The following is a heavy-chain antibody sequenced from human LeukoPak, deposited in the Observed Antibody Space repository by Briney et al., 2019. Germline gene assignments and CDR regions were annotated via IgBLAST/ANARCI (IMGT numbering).Heavy chain of an antibody. CDR2: IKQDGSEK. CDR3: AREGSNWYWYFDL. D-gene: IGHD6-13*01. J-gene: IGHJ2*01. Sequence: TGGSLRLSCAASGFTFSSYWMSWVRQAPGKGLEWVANIKQDGSEKYYVDSAKGRFTISRDNAKSSLYLQMNSLRAEDTAVYFCAREGSNWYWYFDLWGRGTLVTVSS. V-gene: IGHV3-7*01. CDR1: GFTFSSYW.